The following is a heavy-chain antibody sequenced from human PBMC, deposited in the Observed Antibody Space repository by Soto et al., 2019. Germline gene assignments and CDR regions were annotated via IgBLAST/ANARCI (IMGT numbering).Heavy chain of an antibody. Sequence: SETLSLTCTVSGGSVSSGSYYWSWIRQPPGKGLEWIGYIYYSGSTNYNPSLKSRVTISVDTSKNQFSPKLSSVTAADTAVYYCASGSGGSSLGYYYGMDVWGQGTTVTVSS. V-gene: IGHV4-61*01. CDR3: ASGSGGSSLGYYYGMDV. J-gene: IGHJ6*02. CDR2: IYYSGST. D-gene: IGHD2-15*01. CDR1: GGSVSSGSYY.